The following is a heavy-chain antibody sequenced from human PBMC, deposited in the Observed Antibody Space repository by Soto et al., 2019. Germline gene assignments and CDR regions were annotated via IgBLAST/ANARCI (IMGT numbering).Heavy chain of an antibody. Sequence: SGPTLVNPTQTLTLTCTFSGFSLSTSGMCVSWIRQPPGKALEWLALIDWDDDKYYSTSLKTRLTISKDTSKNQVVLTMTNMDPVDTATYYCARIVVVRHYYYYGMDVWGQGTTVTVSS. CDR3: ARIVVVRHYYYYGMDV. CDR1: GFSLSTSGMC. CDR2: IDWDDDK. J-gene: IGHJ6*02. V-gene: IGHV2-70*01. D-gene: IGHD3-22*01.